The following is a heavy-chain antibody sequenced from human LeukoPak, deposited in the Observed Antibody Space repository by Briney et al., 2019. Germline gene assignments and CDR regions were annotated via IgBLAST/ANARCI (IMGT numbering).Heavy chain of an antibody. CDR1: GGTFSSYA. CDR3: AREDDTGRYMGDDAFDI. J-gene: IGHJ3*02. V-gene: IGHV1-69*06. CDR2: IIPIFGTA. D-gene: IGHD1-26*01. Sequence: SVKVSCKASGGTFSSYAISWVRQAPGQGLEWMGGIIPIFGTANYAQKFQGRVTITADKSTSTAYMELSSLRSEDTAVYYCAREDDTGRYMGDDAFDIWGQGTMVTVSS.